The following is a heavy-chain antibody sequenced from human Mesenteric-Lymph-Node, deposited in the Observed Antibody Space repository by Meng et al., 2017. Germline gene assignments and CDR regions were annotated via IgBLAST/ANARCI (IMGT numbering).Heavy chain of an antibody. CDR1: GFTFDDYG. J-gene: IGHJ2*01. CDR2: INWNGGST. Sequence: GGSLRLSCAASGFTFDDYGMSWVRQAPGKGLEWVSGINWNGGSTGYADSVKGRFTISRDNAKNSLYLQMNSLRAEDTALYYCARVGRYCSGGSCYSYWYFDLWGRGTLVTVSS. D-gene: IGHD2-15*01. V-gene: IGHV3-20*04. CDR3: ARVGRYCSGGSCYSYWYFDL.